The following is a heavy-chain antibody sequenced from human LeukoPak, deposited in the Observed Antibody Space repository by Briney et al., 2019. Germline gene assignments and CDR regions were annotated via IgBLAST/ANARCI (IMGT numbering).Heavy chain of an antibody. CDR2: IRGSGGST. CDR3: AKDPPYGDYGWYFDY. CDR1: GFTFSSYA. D-gene: IGHD4-17*01. Sequence: PGGSLRLSCAASGFTFSSYAMSWVRQAPGKGQEWVSAIRGSGGSTYYADSVKGRFTISRDNSKNTLYLQMNSLRAEDTAVYYCAKDPPYGDYGWYFDYWGQGTLVTVSS. J-gene: IGHJ4*02. V-gene: IGHV3-23*01.